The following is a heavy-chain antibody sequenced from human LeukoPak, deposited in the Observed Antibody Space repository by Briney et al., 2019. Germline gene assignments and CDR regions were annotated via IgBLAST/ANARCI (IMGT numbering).Heavy chain of an antibody. CDR3: ASAFYGSGSYVNWFDP. CDR1: GFPFSTYE. V-gene: IGHV3-48*03. D-gene: IGHD3-10*01. J-gene: IGHJ5*02. Sequence: PGGSLRLSCAASGFPFSTYEMSWVRQAPGKGLEWISYISSSGNTIYYADSVKGRFTISRDNAKNSLYLQMNSLRVEDTALYYCASAFYGSGSYVNWFDPWGQGTLVIVSS. CDR2: ISSSGNTI.